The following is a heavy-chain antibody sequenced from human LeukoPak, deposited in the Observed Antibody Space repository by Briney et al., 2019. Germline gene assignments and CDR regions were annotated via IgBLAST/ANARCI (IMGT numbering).Heavy chain of an antibody. CDR1: GFTLDSYG. V-gene: IGHV3-20*04. D-gene: IGHD3-16*01. J-gene: IGHJ4*02. CDR3: VRGGELVGSYFDY. Sequence: GGSLRLSCAASGFTLDSYGMSWVRQAPGKGLEWVSGINWNGDDTTYADSVKGRFTISRDNAKNSLYLQINSLRAEDTALYYCVRGGELVGSYFDYWGPGTLVTASS. CDR2: INWNGDDT.